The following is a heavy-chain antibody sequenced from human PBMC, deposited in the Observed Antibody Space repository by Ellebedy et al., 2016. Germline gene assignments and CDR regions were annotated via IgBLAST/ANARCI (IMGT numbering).Heavy chain of an antibody. CDR1: GGSINNYY. D-gene: IGHD2-8*02. V-gene: IGHV4-59*01. CDR2: VFYSGST. CDR3: ARESYTGGGSGYRLDF. Sequence: SETLSLTCTVSGGSINNYYWSWYRQPPGKGLEWIGLVFYSGSTEYNPSLKSRATFSVDTSKNQVSLNLNSVTAADTAVYYCARESYTGGGSGYRLDFWGQGTLVTVS. J-gene: IGHJ4*02.